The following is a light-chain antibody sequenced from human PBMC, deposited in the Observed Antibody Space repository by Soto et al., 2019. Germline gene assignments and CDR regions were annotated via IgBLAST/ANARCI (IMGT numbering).Light chain of an antibody. CDR1: SSDVGRYNY. CDR2: DVT. J-gene: IGLJ1*01. CDR3: CSYAGSYTHV. Sequence: QSALTQPRSVSGSPGQSVTISCTGTSSDVGRYNYVSWYQQHPGKAPKLIIYDVTKRPSGVPDRFSGSKSGNTASLTISGRQAEDEADYYCCSYAGSYTHVFGTGTKVTVL. V-gene: IGLV2-11*01.